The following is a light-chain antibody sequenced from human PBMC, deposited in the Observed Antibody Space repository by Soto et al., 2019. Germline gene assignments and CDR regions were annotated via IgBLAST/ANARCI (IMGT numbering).Light chain of an antibody. CDR3: QQHHNWPLT. CDR2: DAS. V-gene: IGKV3-15*01. CDR1: QDIRND. J-gene: IGKJ4*01. Sequence: TQSPSSLSASVGDRVSITCRASQDIRNDLAWYQQKPGQAPRLLIYDASTRATGIPARFSGSGSGTEFSLTISSLQSEDFAVYYCQQHHNWPLTFGGGTKVDI.